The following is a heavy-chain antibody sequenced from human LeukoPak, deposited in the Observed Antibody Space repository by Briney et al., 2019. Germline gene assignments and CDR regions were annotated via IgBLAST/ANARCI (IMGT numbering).Heavy chain of an antibody. D-gene: IGHD6-13*01. V-gene: IGHV1-69*13. CDR3: ARAPRNSSTMLDY. J-gene: IGHJ4*02. CDR2: IIPIFGTA. Sequence: SVKVSCKASGGTFSSYANSWVRQAPGQGLEWMGGIIPIFGTANYAQKFQGRVTITADESTSTVYMDLSSLRSEDTAVYYCARAPRNSSTMLDYWGQGTLVTVSS. CDR1: GGTFSSYA.